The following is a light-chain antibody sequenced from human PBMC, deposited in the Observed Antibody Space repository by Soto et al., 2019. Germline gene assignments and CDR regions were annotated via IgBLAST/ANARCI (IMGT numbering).Light chain of an antibody. Sequence: DIQMTQSPPSVSASVGDRVTITCRASQDISTWVAWYQQKPGKAPKLLISAASTLQSGVPRRFSGSGSGTDFTLIISSLQPEDFATYFCQQGDSFPFTFGGGTRLEIK. CDR3: QQGDSFPFT. CDR1: QDISTW. CDR2: AAS. J-gene: IGKJ5*01. V-gene: IGKV1-12*01.